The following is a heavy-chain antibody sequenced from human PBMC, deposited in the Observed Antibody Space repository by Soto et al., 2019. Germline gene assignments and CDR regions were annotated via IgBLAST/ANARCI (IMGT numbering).Heavy chain of an antibody. D-gene: IGHD3-3*01. J-gene: IGHJ4*02. CDR3: ASHTIFGVVHTSGRFDY. CDR1: GSSISSSSYY. V-gene: IGHV4-39*01. CDR2: IYYSGST. Sequence: SETLSLTCTVSGSSISSSSYYWGWIRQPPGKGLEWIGSIYYSGSTYYNPSLKSRVTISVDTSKNQFSLKLSSVTAADTAVYYCASHTIFGVVHTSGRFDYWGQGTLVTVS.